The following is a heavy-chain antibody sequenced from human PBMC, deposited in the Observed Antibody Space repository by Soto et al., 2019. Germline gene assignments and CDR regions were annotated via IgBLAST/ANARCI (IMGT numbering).Heavy chain of an antibody. V-gene: IGHV1-2*02. CDR2: INPFSGGA. J-gene: IGHJ4*02. CDR1: GYTFTDHY. Sequence: ASVKVSCKTSGYTFTDHYVHWVRQAPGQGLEWLGWINPFSGGAKYPQRFKDKVSMTADTSIRTVYMYLTSLTSDDTAIYYCARSSGTYSLDFWGQGTLVTVSS. CDR3: ARSSGTYSLDF. D-gene: IGHD3-10*01.